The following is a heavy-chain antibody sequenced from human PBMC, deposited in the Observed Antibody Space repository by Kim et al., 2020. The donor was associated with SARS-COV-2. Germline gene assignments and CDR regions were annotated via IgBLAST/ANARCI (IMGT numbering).Heavy chain of an antibody. Sequence: GGSLRLSCAASGFKPSSYELNWVRQAPGKGLEWVSYISSRGSTIYYADSVKGRFTISRDNAKNSLYLQMNSLRAEDTAVYYCARAGCSSPSCYINYYYYMDVWGKGTTVTVSS. CDR3: ARAGCSSPSCYINYYYYMDV. D-gene: IGHD2-2*02. V-gene: IGHV3-48*03. J-gene: IGHJ6*03. CDR1: GFKPSSYE. CDR2: ISSRGSTI.